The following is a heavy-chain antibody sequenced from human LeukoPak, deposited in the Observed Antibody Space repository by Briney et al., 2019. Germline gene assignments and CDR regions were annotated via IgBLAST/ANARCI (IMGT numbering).Heavy chain of an antibody. D-gene: IGHD3-10*01. J-gene: IGHJ6*01. Sequence: SETLSLTCSVSGGSIRTYYWSWIRQPPGRGLEWIGYVYYSGSTDYNPSLKSRVTISVDTSKNQFSLKLSSVTAADTAVYYCARSPYYSSGVYYYYGMDVWGQGTTVTVSS. V-gene: IGHV4-59*08. CDR1: GGSIRTYY. CDR3: ARSPYYSSGVYYYYGMDV. CDR2: VYYSGST.